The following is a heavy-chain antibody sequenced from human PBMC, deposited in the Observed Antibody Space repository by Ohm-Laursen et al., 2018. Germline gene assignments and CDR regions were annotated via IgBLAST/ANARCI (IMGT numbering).Heavy chain of an antibody. CDR1: GFTFSSYA. CDR2: ISGGGDRT. Sequence: SLRLSCAASGFTFSSYAMSWVRQAPGKGLEWVSAISGGGDRTFDTDSVKGRFTISRDNSKSTLYLQMDSLRAEDTAVYYCAKSTGHSFVTPFDCWGQGTLVTVSS. CDR3: AKSTGHSFVTPFDC. D-gene: IGHD5-12*01. V-gene: IGHV3-23*01. J-gene: IGHJ4*02.